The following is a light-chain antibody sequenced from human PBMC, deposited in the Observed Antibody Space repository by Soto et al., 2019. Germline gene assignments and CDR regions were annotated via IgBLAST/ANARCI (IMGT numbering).Light chain of an antibody. Sequence: DIVMTQSPLSLPVTPGEPASISCRSSQSLLHSNGYNYLDWYLQKPGQSPQLLIYLGSNRASGVPDRFSGSGSGTDFTLKISRVEAEDVGVYYCMQALQTRTFGGGPRWRSN. CDR2: LGS. V-gene: IGKV2-28*01. J-gene: IGKJ4*01. CDR3: MQALQTRT. CDR1: QSLLHSNGYNY.